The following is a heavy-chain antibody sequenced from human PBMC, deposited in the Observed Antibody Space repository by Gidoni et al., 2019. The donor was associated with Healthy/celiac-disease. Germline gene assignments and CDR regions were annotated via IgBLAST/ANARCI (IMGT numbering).Heavy chain of an antibody. Sequence: EVQLVESGGGLVQPGRSLSLSCTASGFTFGDYAMSWFRQVPGKGLEWVGFIRSKAYGGTTEYAASVKGRFTISRDDSKSIAYLQMNSLKTEDTAVYYCTRDGNVYSSGWYAWFDPWGQGTLVTVSS. CDR3: TRDGNVYSSGWYAWFDP. V-gene: IGHV3-49*03. D-gene: IGHD6-19*01. CDR1: GFTFGDYA. J-gene: IGHJ5*02. CDR2: IRSKAYGGTT.